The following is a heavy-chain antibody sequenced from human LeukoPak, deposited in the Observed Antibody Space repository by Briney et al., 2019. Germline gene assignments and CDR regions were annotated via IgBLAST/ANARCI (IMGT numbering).Heavy chain of an antibody. CDR3: ARRLKDVSRDGYRYYYYYMDV. D-gene: IGHD5-24*01. CDR2: IYPGDSDT. V-gene: IGHV5-51*01. J-gene: IGHJ6*03. Sequence: GESLQISCQGSGYSFSTYWITWVRQLPGKGLEWMGIIYPGDSDTRYSPSFQGQVTISTDESVSTAYLQWTSLRASDTAMYYCARRLKDVSRDGYRYYYYYMDVWGKGTTVTVSS. CDR1: GYSFSTYW.